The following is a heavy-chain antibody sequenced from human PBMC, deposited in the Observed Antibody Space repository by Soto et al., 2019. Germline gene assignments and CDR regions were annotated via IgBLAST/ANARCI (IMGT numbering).Heavy chain of an antibody. D-gene: IGHD2-2*01. CDR1: GFTFSGSA. CDR3: AREHSTDFDY. Sequence: PGGSLRLSCAASGFTFSGSAMHWVRQASGKGLVWVSRINSDGSSTSYADSVKGRFTISRDNAKNTLYLQMNSLRAEDTAVYYCAREHSTDFDYWGQGTLVTVSS. J-gene: IGHJ4*02. V-gene: IGHV3-74*01. CDR2: INSDGSST.